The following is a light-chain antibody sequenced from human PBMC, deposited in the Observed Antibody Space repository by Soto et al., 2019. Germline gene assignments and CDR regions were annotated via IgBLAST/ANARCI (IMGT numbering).Light chain of an antibody. CDR1: SSNTGAGYD. J-gene: IGLJ3*02. CDR2: NNR. V-gene: IGLV1-40*01. CDR3: QSYDSSLSAGV. Sequence: QAVVTQSPSVSGAPGQRVTISCTGSSSNTGAGYDVHWYQQFPGTAPKLLIYNNRNRPSGVPDRFSGSKSGTSASLAITGLQAEDEADYYCQSYDSSLSAGVFGGGTKLTVL.